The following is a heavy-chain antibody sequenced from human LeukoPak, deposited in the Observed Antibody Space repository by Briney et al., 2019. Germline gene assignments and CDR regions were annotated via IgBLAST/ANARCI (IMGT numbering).Heavy chain of an antibody. CDR2: ISYSGST. J-gene: IGHJ6*02. CDR1: GGSISSYY. Sequence: PSETLSLTRTVSGGSISSYYWIWIRQPPGKGLEWIGYISYSGSTNYNPSLKSRATISVDTSKNQFSLKLSSVTAADTAVYYCARAGYCSATSCHWVPLVWGQGTTVTVSS. D-gene: IGHD2-2*03. V-gene: IGHV4-59*01. CDR3: ARAGYCSATSCHWVPLV.